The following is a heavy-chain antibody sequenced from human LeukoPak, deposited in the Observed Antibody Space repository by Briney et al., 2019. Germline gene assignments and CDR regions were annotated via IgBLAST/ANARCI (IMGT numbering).Heavy chain of an antibody. CDR1: GFTFDDYA. D-gene: IGHD2-15*01. CDR2: ISWNSGSM. V-gene: IGHV3-9*01. Sequence: TGGSLRRSCAAAGFTFDDYAMHWVRQAPGKGLEWVSGISWNSGSMDYADSVKGRFTISRDNAKNSLYLQMNSLRAEDTAVSYCARGKLRAVGDCSGGSCRDAFDIWGQGTMVTVSS. J-gene: IGHJ3*02. CDR3: ARGKLRAVGDCSGGSCRDAFDI.